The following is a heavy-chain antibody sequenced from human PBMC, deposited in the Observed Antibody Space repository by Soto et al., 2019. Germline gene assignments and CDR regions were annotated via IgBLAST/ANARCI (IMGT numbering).Heavy chain of an antibody. D-gene: IGHD2-15*01. CDR2: ISAYNGNT. V-gene: IGHV1-18*01. Sequence: GASVKVSCKASGYTFTSYGISWVRQAPGQGLEWMGWISAYNGNTNYAQKLQGRVTMTTDTSTSTAYMELRSLRSDDTAVYYCARDDFRLGYCSGGSCPHFDYWGQGTLVTVSS. CDR1: GYTFTSYG. CDR3: ARDDFRLGYCSGGSCPHFDY. J-gene: IGHJ4*02.